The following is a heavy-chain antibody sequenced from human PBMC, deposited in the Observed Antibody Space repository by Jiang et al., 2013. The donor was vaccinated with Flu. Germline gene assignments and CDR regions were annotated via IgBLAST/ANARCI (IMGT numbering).Heavy chain of an antibody. CDR1: GFTFSTYA. J-gene: IGHJ6*02. D-gene: IGHD4-11*01. V-gene: IGHV3-48*01. CDR2: ISSSSTTI. Sequence: RLSCVAPGFTFSTYALNWVRQAPGKGLEWVSYISSSSTTIFYADSVKGRFTISRDNARNSLHLQMNSLRAEDTAVYYCALQPIFGVDGWGQGTTVTVSS. CDR3: ALQPIFGVDG.